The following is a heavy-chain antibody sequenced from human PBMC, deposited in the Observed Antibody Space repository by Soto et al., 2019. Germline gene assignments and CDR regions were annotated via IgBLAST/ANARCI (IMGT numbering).Heavy chain of an antibody. J-gene: IGHJ5*02. CDR1: GGSISSYY. D-gene: IGHD6-13*01. V-gene: IGHV4-59*01. Sequence: SETLSLTCTVSGGSISSYYWSWIRQPPGKGLEWIGYIYYSGSTNYNPSLKSRVTISVDTSKNQFSLKLSSVTAADTAVYYCARVYSSSWYPYNWFDPWGQGTLVTVSS. CDR3: ARVYSSSWYPYNWFDP. CDR2: IYYSGST.